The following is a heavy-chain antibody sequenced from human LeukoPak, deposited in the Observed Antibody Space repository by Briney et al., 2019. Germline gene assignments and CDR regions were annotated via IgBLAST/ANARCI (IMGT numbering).Heavy chain of an antibody. D-gene: IGHD5-18*01. CDR3: ARVGDTAMVTVGY. V-gene: IGHV3-21*01. Sequence: VGSLRLSCAASGFTFSSYSMNWVRQAPGEGLGWVSSISSSSSYIYYADSVKGRFTISRDNAKTSLYLQMNRLRAEHTAVYYCARVGDTAMVTVGYWGQGTLVTVSS. CDR2: ISSSSSYI. J-gene: IGHJ4*02. CDR1: GFTFSSYS.